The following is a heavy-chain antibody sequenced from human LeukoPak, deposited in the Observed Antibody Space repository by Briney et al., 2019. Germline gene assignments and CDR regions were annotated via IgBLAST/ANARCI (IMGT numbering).Heavy chain of an antibody. V-gene: IGHV3-23*01. CDR3: AKDFHFINKLLWFGELLYKGDWFDP. CDR2: ISGSGGST. CDR1: GFTFSSYA. D-gene: IGHD3-10*01. J-gene: IGHJ5*02. Sequence: PGGSLRLSRAASGFTFSSYAMSWVRQAPGKGLEWVSAISGSGGSTYYADSVKGRFTISRDNSKNTLYLQMNSLRAEDTAVYYCAKDFHFINKLLWFGELLYKGDWFDPWGQGTLVTVSS.